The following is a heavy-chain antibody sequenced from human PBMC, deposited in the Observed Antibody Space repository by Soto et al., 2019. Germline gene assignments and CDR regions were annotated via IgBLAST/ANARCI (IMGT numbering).Heavy chain of an antibody. Sequence: EVQLVESWGGLVQTGGSLRVSCEASGFTFSNYAMTWVRQAPGRGLEWVSTISDSGGSTHYADSVKGRFTISRDNSKNTLYLQMNSLRAEDTAVYYCANGWFGELTPYYYMDVWGKGTTVTVSS. CDR3: ANGWFGELTPYYYMDV. D-gene: IGHD3-10*01. CDR1: GFTFSNYA. CDR2: ISDSGGST. V-gene: IGHV3-23*04. J-gene: IGHJ6*03.